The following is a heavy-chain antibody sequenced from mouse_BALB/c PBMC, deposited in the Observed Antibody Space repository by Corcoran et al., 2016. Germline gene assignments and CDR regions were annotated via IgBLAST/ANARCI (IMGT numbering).Heavy chain of an antibody. J-gene: IGHJ4*01. Sequence: EVQLQQSGPELVKPGASMKISCKASGYSFTGYTMNWVKQRHGKNLDWIGLINPYNGGTTYNQNLKGKASLTLDKSSSTVYMELLSLTSEDSAVYYCARWDGVHVMDYWGQGASVTVSS. D-gene: IGHD4-1*01. V-gene: IGHV1-18*01. CDR3: ARWDGVHVMDY. CDR2: INPYNGGT. CDR1: GYSFTGYT.